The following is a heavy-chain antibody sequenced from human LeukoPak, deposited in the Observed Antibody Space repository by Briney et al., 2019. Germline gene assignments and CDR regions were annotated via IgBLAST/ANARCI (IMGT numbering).Heavy chain of an antibody. J-gene: IGHJ4*02. CDR3: ARSGQKDIVATSYSDY. Sequence: SQTLSLTCTVSGGSISSGGYYWSWIRQHPGKGLEWIGYIYYSGSTYYNPSLKSRVTISVDTSKNQFSLKLSSVTAADTAVYYCARSGQKDIVATSYSDYWGQGSLVTVSS. CDR2: IYYSGST. CDR1: GGSISSGGYY. V-gene: IGHV4-31*03. D-gene: IGHD5-12*01.